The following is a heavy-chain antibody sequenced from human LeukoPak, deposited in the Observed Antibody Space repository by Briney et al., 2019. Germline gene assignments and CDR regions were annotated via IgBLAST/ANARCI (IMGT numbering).Heavy chain of an antibody. Sequence: PSETLSLTCTVSGGSISSSDHFWGWVRQAPGKGLEWIGTVYYTGSTYYNPSLKSRVTISVDTSKNQFSLKLNSVTAADTAVYYCARQPYSTRFSGGFDPWGQGTLVTVSS. D-gene: IGHD6-13*01. CDR3: ARQPYSTRFSGGFDP. CDR2: VYYTGST. V-gene: IGHV4-39*01. CDR1: GGSISSSDHF. J-gene: IGHJ5*02.